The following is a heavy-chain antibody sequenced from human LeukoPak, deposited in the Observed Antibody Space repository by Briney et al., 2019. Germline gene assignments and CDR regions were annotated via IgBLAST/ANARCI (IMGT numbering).Heavy chain of an antibody. CDR3: AKDFNQLMGLYFDY. CDR1: GFIFSSYA. D-gene: IGHD2-2*01. J-gene: IGHJ4*02. CDR2: ISGSGGST. V-gene: IGHV3-23*01. Sequence: GGSLRLSCAASGFIFSSYAMSWVRQAPGKGLEWVSAISGSGGSTYYADSVKGRFTISRDNSKNTLYLQMNSLRAEDTAVYYCAKDFNQLMGLYFDYWGQGTLVTVSS.